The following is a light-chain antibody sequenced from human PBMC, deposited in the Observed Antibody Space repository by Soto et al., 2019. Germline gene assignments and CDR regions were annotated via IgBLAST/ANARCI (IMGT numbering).Light chain of an antibody. V-gene: IGLV2-8*01. CDR3: SSYAGTNIHYV. CDR1: RSEFGGYNY. Sequence: QSVLTQPPSASGSPGQSVTISCTGTRSEFGGYNYVSWYQQHPGKAPKLMIYDVSKRPSGVPDRFSGSKSGNTASLTVSGLQAEDEADYYCSSYAGTNIHYVFGTGTKVTVL. CDR2: DVS. J-gene: IGLJ1*01.